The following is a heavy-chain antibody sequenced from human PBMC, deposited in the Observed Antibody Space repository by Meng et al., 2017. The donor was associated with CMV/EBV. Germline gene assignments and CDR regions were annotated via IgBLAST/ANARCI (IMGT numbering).Heavy chain of an antibody. CDR1: GGSISSYY. V-gene: IGHV4-59*01. D-gene: IGHD3-3*01. CDR2: IYYSGST. CDR3: ARDGQESYDFWSGYYKQYYGMDV. J-gene: IGHJ6*02. Sequence: SETLSLTCTVSGGSISSYYWSWIRQPPGKGLEWIGYIYYSGSTNYNPSLKSRVTISVDTSKNQFSLKLSSVTAADTAVYYCARDGQESYDFWSGYYKQYYGMDVWGQGTTVTVSS.